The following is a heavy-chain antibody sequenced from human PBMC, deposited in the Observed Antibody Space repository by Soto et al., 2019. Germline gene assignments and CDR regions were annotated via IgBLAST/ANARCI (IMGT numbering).Heavy chain of an antibody. CDR2: IIPIFGTA. V-gene: IGHV1-69*06. Sequence: TSVKVSCKASGDTFSSYAISWVRQAPGQGLEWMGVIIPIFGTANYAQKFQGRVTMTADTSTTTAYMELSSLRSEDTAVYYCARDIKRYYESSGDGYYYYGMDVWGQGTTVTVSS. D-gene: IGHD3-22*01. J-gene: IGHJ6*02. CDR1: GDTFSSYA. CDR3: ARDIKRYYESSGDGYYYYGMDV.